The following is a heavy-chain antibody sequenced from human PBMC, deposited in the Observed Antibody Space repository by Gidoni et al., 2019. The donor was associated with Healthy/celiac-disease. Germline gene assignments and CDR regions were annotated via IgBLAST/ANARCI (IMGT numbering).Heavy chain of an antibody. CDR1: GGTFRSYA. CDR3: ARVNLGGSYLGYYFDH. D-gene: IGHD1-26*01. CDR2: IIPIFGTA. J-gene: IGHJ4*02. Sequence: QVHLVQSGAEVKKPGSSVKVSCKASGGTFRSYAISWVRQAPGQGLEWMGGIIPIFGTANYAQKFQGRVTLTADESTSTAYMELSSLRSEDTAVYYCARVNLGGSYLGYYFDHWGQGTLVTVSS. V-gene: IGHV1-69*01.